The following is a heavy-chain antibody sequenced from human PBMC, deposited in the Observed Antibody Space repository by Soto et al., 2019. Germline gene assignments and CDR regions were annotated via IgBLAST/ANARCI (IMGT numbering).Heavy chain of an antibody. CDR2: IYYSGST. J-gene: IGHJ5*02. Sequence: SETLSLTCTVSGGSISRYYWSWIRQPPGKGLEWIGYIYYSGSTNYNPSLKSRVTISVDTSKNQFSLKLSSVTAADTAMYYCVRVPLGLVYGDFRNFWFDPWGQGTLVTVSS. V-gene: IGHV4-59*08. CDR1: GGSISRYY. D-gene: IGHD4-17*01. CDR3: VRVPLGLVYGDFRNFWFDP.